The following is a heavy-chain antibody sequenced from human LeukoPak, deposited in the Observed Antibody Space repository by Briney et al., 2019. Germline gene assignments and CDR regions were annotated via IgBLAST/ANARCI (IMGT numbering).Heavy chain of an antibody. Sequence: PGGSLRLSCAASGFTFSNFWMSWVRQAPGNGREWVANIKQDGSEKYYVDSVKGRFTISRDNAKNSLYLQMNSLRAEDTAVYYCARDPRVWFAHTRESAYWGQGTLVTVSS. V-gene: IGHV3-7*01. CDR2: IKQDGSEK. J-gene: IGHJ4*02. D-gene: IGHD3-10*01. CDR3: ARDPRVWFAHTRESAY. CDR1: GFTFSNFW.